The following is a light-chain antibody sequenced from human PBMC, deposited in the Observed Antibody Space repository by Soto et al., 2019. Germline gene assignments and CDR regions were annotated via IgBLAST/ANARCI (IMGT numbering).Light chain of an antibody. J-gene: IGKJ1*01. CDR3: QQYGSSPRT. CDR2: GAS. CDR1: QSVSSN. V-gene: IGKV3-20*01. Sequence: EIVLTQSPATLSVSPGERATLSCRASQSVSSNLAWYQQKPGQAPRLLIYGASSRATGTPERFSGSGSGTDFTLTISRLEPEDFAVYYCQQYGSSPRTFGQGTKVDTK.